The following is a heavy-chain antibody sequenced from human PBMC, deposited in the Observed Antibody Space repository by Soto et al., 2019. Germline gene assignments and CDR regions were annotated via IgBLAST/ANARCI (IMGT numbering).Heavy chain of an antibody. Sequence: SVKVSCKASGGTFSSYAISWVRQAPGQGLEWMGGIIHIFGTANYAQKFQGRVTITADKSTSTAYMELSSLRSEDTAVYYCARVSSSSEYFQHWGQGTLVTVSS. D-gene: IGHD6-6*01. CDR2: IIHIFGTA. J-gene: IGHJ1*01. CDR3: ARVSSSSEYFQH. CDR1: GGTFSSYA. V-gene: IGHV1-69*06.